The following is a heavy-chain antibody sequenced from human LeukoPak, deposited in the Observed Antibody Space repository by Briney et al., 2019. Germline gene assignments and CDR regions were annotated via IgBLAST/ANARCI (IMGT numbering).Heavy chain of an antibody. V-gene: IGHV1-69*01. J-gene: IGHJ4*02. D-gene: IGHD3-9*01. Sequence: ASVKVSCKASGGTSSSRSIKWVRQAPGQGLEWMGGIIAILGTANYAQKFQGRVTITADESTSTAYMELSSLRSEDTAVYYCARGVRDILTGSTRYYFDYWGQGTLVTVSS. CDR1: GGTSSSRS. CDR2: IIAILGTA. CDR3: ARGVRDILTGSTRYYFDY.